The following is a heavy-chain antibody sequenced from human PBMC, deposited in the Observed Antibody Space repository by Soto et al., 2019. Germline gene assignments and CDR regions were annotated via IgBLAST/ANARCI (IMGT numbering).Heavy chain of an antibody. D-gene: IGHD3-22*01. CDR1: GFSFSDSA. J-gene: IGHJ6*02. Sequence: EMQLVESGGGLVQPGGSLKLSCAASGFSFSDSAIHWVRQASGKGLEWVGRIGGRTNTYATTCAASTEGRFTISRDDSKNTAYLQMNSLKTEDSAVYYCTRPWDSTGHYHMDVWGQGTTVIVSS. V-gene: IGHV3-73*02. CDR3: TRPWDSTGHYHMDV. CDR2: IGGRTNTYAT.